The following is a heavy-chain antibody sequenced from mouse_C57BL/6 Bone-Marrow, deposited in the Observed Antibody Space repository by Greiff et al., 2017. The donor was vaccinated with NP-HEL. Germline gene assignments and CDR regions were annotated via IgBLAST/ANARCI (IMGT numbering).Heavy chain of an antibody. Sequence: QVQLQQPGAELVMPGASVKLSCKASGYTFTSYWMHWVKQRPGQGLEWIGEIDPSDSYTNYNQKFKGKSTLTVDKSSSTAYMQLSSLTSEDSAVYYCAREELYYFYYWGQGTTLTVSS. V-gene: IGHV1-69*01. J-gene: IGHJ2*01. CDR1: GYTFTSYW. CDR2: IDPSDSYT. D-gene: IGHD1-1*02. CDR3: AREELYYFYY.